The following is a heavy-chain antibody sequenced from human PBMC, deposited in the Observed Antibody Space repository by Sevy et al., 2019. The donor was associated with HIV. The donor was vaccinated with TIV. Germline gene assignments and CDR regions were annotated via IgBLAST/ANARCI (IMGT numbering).Heavy chain of an antibody. Sequence: ASVKVSCKASGGTFSSYAISWVRQAPGQGLEWMGGIIPIFGTANYAQRFQGRVTITADKSTSTAYMELSSLRSEDTAVYYCARGDYYYYMDVWGKGTTVTVSS. D-gene: IGHD3-16*01. V-gene: IGHV1-69*06. CDR2: IIPIFGTA. J-gene: IGHJ6*03. CDR1: GGTFSSYA. CDR3: ARGDYYYYMDV.